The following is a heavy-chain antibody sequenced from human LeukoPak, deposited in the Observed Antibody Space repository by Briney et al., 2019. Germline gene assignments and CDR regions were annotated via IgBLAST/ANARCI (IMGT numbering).Heavy chain of an antibody. CDR2: ISYSGTT. V-gene: IGHV4-39*01. Sequence: SETLSLTCTVSSASISSSPYFWGWIRQSPGKGLEWIGSISYSGTTYYNPSLKSRVTISVDTSKNHFSLKLSSVTAADTAVYYCARHVKFLTGALAIWGQGTMVTVSS. D-gene: IGHD3-9*01. CDR1: SASISSSPYF. CDR3: ARHVKFLTGALAI. J-gene: IGHJ3*02.